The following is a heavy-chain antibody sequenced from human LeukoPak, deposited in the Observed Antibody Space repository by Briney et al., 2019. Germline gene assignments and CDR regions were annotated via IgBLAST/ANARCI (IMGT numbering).Heavy chain of an antibody. Sequence: ASVKVSCKASGYTFTGYYMHWVRQAPGQGLEWMGRINPNSGGTNYAQKFQGRVTMTRDTSISTTYMELSRLRSDDTAVYYCARGKLVEDYDSSGYSYAFDIWGQGTVVTVSS. CDR3: ARGKLVEDYDSSGYSYAFDI. J-gene: IGHJ3*02. CDR2: INPNSGGT. CDR1: GYTFTGYY. V-gene: IGHV1-2*06. D-gene: IGHD3-22*01.